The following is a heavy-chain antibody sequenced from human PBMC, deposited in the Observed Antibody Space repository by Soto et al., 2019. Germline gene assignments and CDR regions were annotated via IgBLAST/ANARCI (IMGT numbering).Heavy chain of an antibody. CDR3: AKSLFGSYLGELSLLGY. D-gene: IGHD3-16*02. CDR2: ISGSGGST. Sequence: EVQLLESGGGLVQPGGSLRLSCAASGFTFSSYAMSWVRQAPGKGLEWVSAISGSGGSTYYADYVKGRFTSSRDNSKNTLYLQMNSLRAEDTAVYYCAKSLFGSYLGELSLLGYWGQGTLVTVSS. CDR1: GFTFSSYA. V-gene: IGHV3-23*01. J-gene: IGHJ4*02.